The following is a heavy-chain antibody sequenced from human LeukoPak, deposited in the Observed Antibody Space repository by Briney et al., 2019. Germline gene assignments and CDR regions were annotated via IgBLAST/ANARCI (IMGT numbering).Heavy chain of an antibody. CDR3: AKDGDYYASH. V-gene: IGHV1-8*01. CDR2: VNLGTGYT. Sequence: GASVKVSCKASGYTFTSHDITWVRQATGQGLEWMGWVNLGTGYTGYAPKFQGRVTMTRDTSISTAYVELSSLRSEDTAVYYCAKDGDYYASHWGQGTLVTVSS. J-gene: IGHJ4*02. D-gene: IGHD3-10*01. CDR1: GYTFTSHD.